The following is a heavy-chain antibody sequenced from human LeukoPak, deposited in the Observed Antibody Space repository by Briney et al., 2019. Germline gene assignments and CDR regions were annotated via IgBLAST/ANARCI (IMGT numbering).Heavy chain of an antibody. J-gene: IGHJ4*02. CDR3: ARRNPQRPHYYDSSGYYLYYFDY. D-gene: IGHD3-22*01. CDR2: IYYSGST. CDR1: GGSISSYY. V-gene: IGHV4-59*08. Sequence: SETLSLTCTVSGGSISSYYWSWIRQPPGKGLEWIGYIYYSGSTNYNPSLKSRVTISVDTSKNQFSLKLSSVTAADTAVYYCARRNPQRPHYYDSSGYYLYYFDYWGQGTLVTVSS.